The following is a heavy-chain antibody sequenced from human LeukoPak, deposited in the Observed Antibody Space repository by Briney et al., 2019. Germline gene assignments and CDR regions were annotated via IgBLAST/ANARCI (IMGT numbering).Heavy chain of an antibody. V-gene: IGHV1-3*01. CDR1: GYTFTSYA. CDR3: ARGASSSWYEPIDY. CDR2: INAGNGNT. J-gene: IGHJ4*02. D-gene: IGHD6-13*01. Sequence: VASVKVSCKASGYTFTSYAMHWVRQAPGQRLEWMGWINAGNGNTKYSQKFQGRVTITRDTSASTAYMELSSLRSEDTAVYYCARGASSSWYEPIDYWGQGTLVTVSP.